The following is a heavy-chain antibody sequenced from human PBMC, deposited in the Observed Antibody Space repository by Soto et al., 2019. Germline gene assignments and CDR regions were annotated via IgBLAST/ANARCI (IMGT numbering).Heavy chain of an antibody. J-gene: IGHJ4*02. V-gene: IGHV1-3*01. CDR3: ARDGAVAGDSNFDY. CDR1: GYTFTSYA. Sequence: QVQLAQSGAEVKKPGASVKVSCKASGYTFTSYAIHWVRQAPGQRLEWMGWINAGNGNTKFSQKFQHRVTITTDTSASTAYMELSSLRHEDTAVYYCARDGAVAGDSNFDYWGQGTLVTVSS. D-gene: IGHD6-19*01. CDR2: INAGNGNT.